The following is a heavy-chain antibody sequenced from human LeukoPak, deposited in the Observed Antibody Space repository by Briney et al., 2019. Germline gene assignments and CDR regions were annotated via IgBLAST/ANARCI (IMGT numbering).Heavy chain of an antibody. D-gene: IGHD3-10*01. Sequence: GGSLRLSCAASGFTFRHYWMSWVRQAPGKGLEWVANMNQDGREKYYVDSVKGRFTISRDNAKNSLYLQMNSLRAEDTAVYYCARRGGGYYFDYWGQGTLVTVSS. V-gene: IGHV3-7*03. CDR1: GFTFRHYW. J-gene: IGHJ4*02. CDR3: ARRGGGYYFDY. CDR2: MNQDGREK.